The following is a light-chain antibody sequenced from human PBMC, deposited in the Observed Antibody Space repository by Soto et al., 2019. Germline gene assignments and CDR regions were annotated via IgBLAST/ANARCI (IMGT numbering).Light chain of an antibody. V-gene: IGKV1-5*03. Sequence: DLHSAYSSCTLSQSTGYRVPIICLVSETLSSWLAWYQQKPGKASKLLIYKASTLKSGVPSRFSGSGSGTEFTLTISRLEPEDFAVYYCQQYGNSPITFGQGTRLEI. CDR3: QQYGNSPIT. CDR1: ETLSSW. CDR2: KAS. J-gene: IGKJ5*01.